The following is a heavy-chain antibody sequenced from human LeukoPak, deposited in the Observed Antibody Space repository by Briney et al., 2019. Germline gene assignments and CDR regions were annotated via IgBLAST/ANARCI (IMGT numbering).Heavy chain of an antibody. D-gene: IGHD2-2*01. CDR3: ASRPGDIVVVPAAIGTFDP. Sequence: TGGSLRLSCAASGFTFSSYSMNWVRQAPGKGLEWVSSISSSSSYIYYADSVKGRFTISRDNAKNSLYLQMNSLRAEDTAVYYCASRPGDIVVVPAAIGTFDPWGQGTLVTVSS. CDR1: GFTFSSYS. V-gene: IGHV3-21*01. J-gene: IGHJ5*02. CDR2: ISSSSSYI.